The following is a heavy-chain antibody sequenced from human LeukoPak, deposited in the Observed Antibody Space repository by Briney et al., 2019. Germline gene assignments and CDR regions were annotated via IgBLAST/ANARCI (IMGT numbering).Heavy chain of an antibody. V-gene: IGHV1-2*02. D-gene: IGHD2-21*02. CDR2: INPNSGGT. Sequence: GASVKVSCKASGYTFTGYYMHWVRQAHGQGLEWMGWINPNSGGTNYAQKFQGRVTMTRDTSISTAYMELSRLRSDDTAVYYCARDRAYCGGDCYPHDAFDIWGQGTMVTVSS. CDR1: GYTFTGYY. J-gene: IGHJ3*02. CDR3: ARDRAYCGGDCYPHDAFDI.